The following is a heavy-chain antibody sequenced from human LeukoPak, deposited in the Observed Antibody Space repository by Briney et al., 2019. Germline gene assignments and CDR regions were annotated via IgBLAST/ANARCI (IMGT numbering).Heavy chain of an antibody. J-gene: IGHJ4*02. CDR1: GYSISSGYY. D-gene: IGHD1-1*01. CDR3: AREGRVREADH. V-gene: IGHV4-38-2*02. CDR2: IYHSGST. Sequence: SETLSLTCTVSGYSISSGYYWGWIRQPPGKGLEWIGSIYHSGSTYYSPSLKSRVTISVDRSKNQFSLKLSSVTAADTAVYYCAREGRVREADHWGQGTLVTVSS.